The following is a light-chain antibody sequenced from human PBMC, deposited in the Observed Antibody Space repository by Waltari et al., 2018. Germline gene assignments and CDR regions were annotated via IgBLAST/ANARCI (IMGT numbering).Light chain of an antibody. CDR3: QQYVASPWA. J-gene: IGKJ1*01. V-gene: IGKV3-20*01. Sequence: EVVLTQSPDTLSLSPGEGATLACRASQTVSRSFLAWYQHKPGQAPRLLIYGASNRATGSPDRFSASGAGRDFTLTISRLEPEEFAVYYCQQYVASPWAFGQGTKVEIK. CDR2: GAS. CDR1: QTVSRSF.